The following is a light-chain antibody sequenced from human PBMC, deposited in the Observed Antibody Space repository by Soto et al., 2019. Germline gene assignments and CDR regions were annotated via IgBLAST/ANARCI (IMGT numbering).Light chain of an antibody. CDR2: KAS. CDR3: QQHNDYPIT. J-gene: IGKJ5*01. CDR1: QIISDW. Sequence: DIQMTQSPSTLSASVGDRVTITCRASQIISDWLAWYQQKPGKAPYLLIYKASNLESGVPSRFSGSGSGTEFTLTISILQPDDFATYYCQQHNDYPITFGQGTRLENK. V-gene: IGKV1-5*03.